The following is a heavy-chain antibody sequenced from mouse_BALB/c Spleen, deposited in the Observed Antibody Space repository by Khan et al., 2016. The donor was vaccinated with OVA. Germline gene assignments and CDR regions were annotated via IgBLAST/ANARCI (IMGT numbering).Heavy chain of an antibody. CDR2: IYPYNDVT. Sequence: VQLQQSGPELVKPGASVKMSCKASGYTFTAYVMQWVKQKPGQGLEWIGYIYPYNDVTKYNEKFKGKATLTSDKSSSTAYMELSSLTSDDSAVYYCTRSEGYDGWFAYWGQGTLVTVSA. CDR1: GYTFTAYV. J-gene: IGHJ3*01. D-gene: IGHD2-3*01. V-gene: IGHV1S136*01. CDR3: TRSEGYDGWFAY.